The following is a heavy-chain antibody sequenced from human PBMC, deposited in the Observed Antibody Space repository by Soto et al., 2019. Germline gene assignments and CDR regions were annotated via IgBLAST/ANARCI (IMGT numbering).Heavy chain of an antibody. CDR1: GGSISSGGYY. CDR3: ARDRPSRGPGWFDP. J-gene: IGHJ5*02. Sequence: SETLSLTCTVSGGSISSGGYYWSWIRQHPGKGLEWIGYIYYSGSTYYNPSLKSRVTISVDTSKNQFSLKLSSVAAADTAVYYCARDRPSRGPGWFDPWGQGTLVTVSS. CDR2: IYYSGST. V-gene: IGHV4-31*03.